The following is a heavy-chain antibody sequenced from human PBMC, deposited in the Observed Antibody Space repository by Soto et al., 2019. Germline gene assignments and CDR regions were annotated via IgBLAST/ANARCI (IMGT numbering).Heavy chain of an antibody. Sequence: QVQLQESGPGLVKPSGTLSLTCAVSGGSISSSNWWSWVRQPPGKGLEWIGEIYHSGSTNYNPSLKSRVTIXXDXSXXQFSLKLSSVTAADTAVYYCARDPDYGDYPHWFDPWGQGTLVTVSS. CDR1: GGSISSSNW. CDR3: ARDPDYGDYPHWFDP. V-gene: IGHV4-4*02. J-gene: IGHJ5*02. CDR2: IYHSGST. D-gene: IGHD4-17*01.